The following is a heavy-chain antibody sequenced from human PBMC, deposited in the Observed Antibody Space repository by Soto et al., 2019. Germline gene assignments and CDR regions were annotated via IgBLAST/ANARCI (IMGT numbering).Heavy chain of an antibody. Sequence: GGSLRLSCAASGFTFSDYYMSWIRQAPGKGLKWVSYISSSGSTIYYADSVKGRFTISRDNAKNSLYLQMNSLRAEDTAVYYCARGGYDFWSGYTDSSPYYYYYMDVWGKGTTVTVSS. J-gene: IGHJ6*03. D-gene: IGHD3-3*01. V-gene: IGHV3-11*01. CDR2: ISSSGSTI. CDR1: GFTFSDYY. CDR3: ARGGYDFWSGYTDSSPYYYYYMDV.